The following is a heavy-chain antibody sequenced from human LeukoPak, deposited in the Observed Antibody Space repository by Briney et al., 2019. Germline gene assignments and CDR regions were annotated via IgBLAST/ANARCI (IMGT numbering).Heavy chain of an antibody. D-gene: IGHD1-14*01. Sequence: AGGSLRLSCAASGFTFSSYEMNWVRQAPGKGLEWVSYISSSGSTIYYADSVKGRFTISRDNAKNSLYLQMNSLRAEDTAVYYCAREARTHHTYYFDYWGQGTLVTVSS. CDR2: ISSSGSTI. J-gene: IGHJ4*02. V-gene: IGHV3-48*03. CDR3: AREARTHHTYYFDY. CDR1: GFTFSSYE.